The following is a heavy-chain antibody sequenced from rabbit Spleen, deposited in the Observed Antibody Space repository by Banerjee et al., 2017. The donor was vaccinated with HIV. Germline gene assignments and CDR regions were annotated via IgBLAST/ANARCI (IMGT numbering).Heavy chain of an antibody. D-gene: IGHD4-2*01. CDR1: GFTISGYW. V-gene: IGHV1S45*01. Sequence: QEQLEESGGRLVQPGGSLTLSCKAFGFTISGYWMNWVRQAPGKGLEWIGCIYTGNGHTHYASWAKGRFTIAITSSTTVTLQMTGLTAADTATYFCARDSYAASGVWNLWGPGTLVTVS. CDR2: IYTGNGHT. CDR3: ARDSYAASGVWNL. J-gene: IGHJ4*01.